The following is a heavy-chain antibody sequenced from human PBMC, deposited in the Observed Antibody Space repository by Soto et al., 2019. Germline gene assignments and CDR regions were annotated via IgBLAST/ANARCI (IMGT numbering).Heavy chain of an antibody. CDR3: ASSYGSGYRDFDY. D-gene: IGHD3-10*01. CDR2: VNPIVSMS. CDR1: GDTFNFYS. Sequence: QVQLVQSGAEVKRPGSSVKVSCKASGDTFNFYSINWVRQAPGLGLEWMGRVNPIVSMSNYAQKFQGRVTMTADKYTSTAYMELSSLRSEDTAIYYCASSYGSGYRDFDYWGQGALVTVSS. V-gene: IGHV1-69*02. J-gene: IGHJ4*02.